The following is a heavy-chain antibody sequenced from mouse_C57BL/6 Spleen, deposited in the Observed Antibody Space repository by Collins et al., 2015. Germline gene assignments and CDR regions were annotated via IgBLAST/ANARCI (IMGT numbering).Heavy chain of an antibody. D-gene: IGHD1-1*01. V-gene: IGHV1-81*01. CDR3: APYYYGSSPFAY. Sequence: QVQLQQSGAELARPGASVKLSCKASGYTFTSYGISWVKQRTGQGLEWIGEIYPRSGNTYYNEKLKGKATLTADKSSSTAYMELRSLTSEDSAVYFCAPYYYGSSPFAYWGQGTLVTVSA. CDR1: GYTFTSYG. CDR2: IYPRSGNT. J-gene: IGHJ3*01.